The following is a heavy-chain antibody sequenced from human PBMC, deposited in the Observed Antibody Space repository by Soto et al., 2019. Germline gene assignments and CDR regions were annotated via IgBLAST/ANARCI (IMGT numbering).Heavy chain of an antibody. CDR3: AKTDGYEVEY. CDR1: GYSFVSYW. D-gene: IGHD5-18*01. Sequence: GESLKISCKGSGYSFVSYWIAWVRQMPGKGLEWMGSIYPGDSDTTYSPSIQGQVTISADKSSTTVYLQWNTLKASDAAMYYCAKTDGYEVEYWGQGTQVTVSS. CDR2: IYPGDSDT. J-gene: IGHJ4*02. V-gene: IGHV5-51*01.